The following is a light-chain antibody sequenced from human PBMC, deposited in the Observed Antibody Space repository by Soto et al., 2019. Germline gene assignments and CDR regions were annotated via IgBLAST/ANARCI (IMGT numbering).Light chain of an antibody. CDR3: TSYTSTALRV. CDR1: SSDVGGFNY. CDR2: EVS. Sequence: QSVLTQPASVSGSPGQSITISCTGTSSDVGGFNYVSWYQQHPGKAPKVMIYEVSNRPSGVSNRFSGSKSGNTASLTISGLQAEDEADDYCTSYTSTALRVFGGGTKVTVL. J-gene: IGLJ3*02. V-gene: IGLV2-14*01.